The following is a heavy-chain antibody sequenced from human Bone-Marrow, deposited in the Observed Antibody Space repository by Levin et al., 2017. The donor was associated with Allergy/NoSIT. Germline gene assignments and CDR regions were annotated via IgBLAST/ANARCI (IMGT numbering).Heavy chain of an antibody. CDR3: ARLMGSTLDFDS. Sequence: GESLKISCKASGYTFTDYYLHWVRQAPGQGLEWLAWINPDSGGTLLGQTFWGRISLTSDTSINTVYLELSSLTSDDAAVYYCARLMGSTLDFDSWGQGTLVTVSS. J-gene: IGHJ4*02. D-gene: IGHD1-26*01. CDR2: INPDSGGT. V-gene: IGHV1-2*02. CDR1: GYTFTDYY.